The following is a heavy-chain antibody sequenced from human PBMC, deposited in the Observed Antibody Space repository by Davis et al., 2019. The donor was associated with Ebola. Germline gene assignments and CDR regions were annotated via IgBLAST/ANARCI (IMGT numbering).Heavy chain of an antibody. CDR3: ARAPPGSRFRLDH. Sequence: GESLKISCAASGFSFSSYSMNWVRQAPGKGLEWVAIVSFDGSIKYYADSVKGRFTISRDDAKGFFYLQMDSLRVEDTAVYYCARAPPGSRFRLDHWGQGTLVTVSS. CDR2: VSFDGSIK. V-gene: IGHV3-30*03. CDR1: GFSFSSYS. D-gene: IGHD2-15*01. J-gene: IGHJ4*02.